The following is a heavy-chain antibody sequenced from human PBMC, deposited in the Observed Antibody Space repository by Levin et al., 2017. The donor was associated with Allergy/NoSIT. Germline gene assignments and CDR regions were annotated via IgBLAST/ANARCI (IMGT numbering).Heavy chain of an antibody. V-gene: IGHV1-2*06. D-gene: IGHD3-9*01. CDR3: ARDTKAARRYSTVVSGFMDL. CDR2: INPNSGGT. CDR1: GYTLTDYY. Sequence: GESLKISCEASGYTLTDYYIHWVRQAPGQGLEWMGRINPNSGGTNYAQKFQGRVTMTRDTSVSTAYMELSRLRSDDTAVYYCARDTKAARRYSTVVSGFMDLWGKGTTVTVSS. J-gene: IGHJ6*03.